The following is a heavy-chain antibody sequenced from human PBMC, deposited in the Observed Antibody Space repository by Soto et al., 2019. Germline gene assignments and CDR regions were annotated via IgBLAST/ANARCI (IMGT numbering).Heavy chain of an antibody. CDR2: ISAYNGNT. J-gene: IGHJ4*02. CDR3: TKRPKYFDY. V-gene: IGHV1-18*01. Sequence: QVQLVQSGAEVKKPGASVKVSCKASGYTFTSYGISWVRQAPGQGLEWMGWISAYNGNTNYAQKLQARGTMTTNTTTSTANRVLGSMRSDHTAVYYCTKRPKYFDYWGKGTLVTVSS. CDR1: GYTFTSYG.